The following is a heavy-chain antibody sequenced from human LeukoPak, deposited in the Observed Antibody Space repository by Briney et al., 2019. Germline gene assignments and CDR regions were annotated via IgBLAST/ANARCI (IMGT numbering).Heavy chain of an antibody. CDR3: GEEGYFGGGGFDY. CDR1: GFTFSSYA. CDR2: ISGSGGST. D-gene: IGHD3-10*01. V-gene: IGHV3-23*01. Sequence: GGSLRLSCAASGFTFSSYAMSWVRQAPGKGLEWVSAISGSGGSTYYADSVKGRFTISRDNSKNTLYLQMNSLRAEDTAVYYWGEEGYFGGGGFDYWGQGTLVTVSS. J-gene: IGHJ4*02.